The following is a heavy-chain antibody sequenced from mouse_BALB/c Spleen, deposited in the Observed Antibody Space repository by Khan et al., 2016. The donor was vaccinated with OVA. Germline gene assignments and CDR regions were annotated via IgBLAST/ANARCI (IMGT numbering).Heavy chain of an antibody. Sequence: VELVESGPGLVAPSQSLSITCTISGFSLTNYGVHWVRQPPGKGLEWLVVIWSDGSTTYNSALKSRLTISKDNSKSPVFLKMNSLQSEDTAVYFCARQPYYHYNIMDYWGQGTSVTVSS. D-gene: IGHD2-10*01. CDR1: GFSLTNYG. J-gene: IGHJ4*01. CDR2: IWSDGST. CDR3: ARQPYYHYNIMDY. V-gene: IGHV2-6-1*01.